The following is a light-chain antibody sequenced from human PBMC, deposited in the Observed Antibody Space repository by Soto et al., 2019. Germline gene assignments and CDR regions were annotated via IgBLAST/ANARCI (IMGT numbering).Light chain of an antibody. CDR1: QGIGTW. CDR3: QQTNSFPST. CDR2: GAT. V-gene: IGKV1-12*01. Sequence: DVQVTQSPSFVSASVGDRVTITCRASQGIGTWLAWYQQKPGQAPNLLIYGATNLQDGVPSRLSRSGLGTHFTLTIFSLQPEDSSSHYCQQTNSFPSTFGHGTRLAI. J-gene: IGKJ5*01.